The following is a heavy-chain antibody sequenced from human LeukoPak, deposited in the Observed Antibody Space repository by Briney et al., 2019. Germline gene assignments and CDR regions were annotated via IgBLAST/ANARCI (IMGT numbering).Heavy chain of an antibody. V-gene: IGHV1-58*02. CDR2: IVVGSGNT. CDR3: AATHLGYCSGGSCYYDAFDI. J-gene: IGHJ3*02. CDR1: GFTFTSSA. D-gene: IGHD2-15*01. Sequence: GASVKVSCKASGFTFTSSAMQWVRQARGQRLERIGWIVVGSGNTNYAQKFQERVTITRDMSTSTAYMELSSLRSEDTAVYYCAATHLGYCSGGSCYYDAFDIWGQGTMVTVSS.